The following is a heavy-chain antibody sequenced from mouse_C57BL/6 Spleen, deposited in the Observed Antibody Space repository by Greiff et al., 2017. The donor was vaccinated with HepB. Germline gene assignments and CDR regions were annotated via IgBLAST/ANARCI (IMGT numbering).Heavy chain of an antibody. Sequence: QVQLQQPGAELVMPGASVKLSCKASGYTFTSYWIHWVKQRPGQGLEWIGEIDPSDSYTNYNQKFKGKSTLTVDKSSSTAYMQLSSLTSEDSAVYYCARSRDLYAMDYWGQGTSVTVSS. CDR3: ARSRDLYAMDY. V-gene: IGHV1-69*01. CDR2: IDPSDSYT. J-gene: IGHJ4*01. CDR1: GYTFTSYW.